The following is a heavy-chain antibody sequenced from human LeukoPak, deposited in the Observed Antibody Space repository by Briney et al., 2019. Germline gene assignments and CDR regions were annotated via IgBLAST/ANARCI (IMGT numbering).Heavy chain of an antibody. CDR1: GYTFTSYA. D-gene: IGHD1-26*01. CDR3: ARGSGSYYY. J-gene: IGHJ4*02. V-gene: IGHV1-8*02. Sequence: ASVKVSCKASGYTFTSYAMHWVRQAPGQGLEWMGWMNPNSGNTGYVQKFQGRVTMTRNTSISTAYMELSSLRSEDTAVYYCARGSGSYYYWGQGTLVTVSS. CDR2: MNPNSGNT.